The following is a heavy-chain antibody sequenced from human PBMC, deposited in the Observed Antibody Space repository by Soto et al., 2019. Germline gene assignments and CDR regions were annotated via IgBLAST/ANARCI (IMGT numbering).Heavy chain of an antibody. CDR3: ARGYCSGGTCYSRFFDC. V-gene: IGHV4-59*08. J-gene: IGHJ4*02. CDR2: IYYSGST. CDR1: GGSISSYY. Sequence: PSETLSLTCTASGGSISSYYWSWIRQPPGKGLEWTGHIYYSGSTNYNPSLKSRVTISVDTSKNQLSLKLSSVTAADTAVYYCARGYCSGGTCYSRFFDCWGQGTPVTVSS. D-gene: IGHD2-15*01.